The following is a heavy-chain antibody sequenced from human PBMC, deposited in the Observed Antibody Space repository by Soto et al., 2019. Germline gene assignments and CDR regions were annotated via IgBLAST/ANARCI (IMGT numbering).Heavy chain of an antibody. V-gene: IGHV3-30*18. D-gene: IGHD2-8*01. CDR3: VKDRMYVEKFFDY. CDR2: ISYDGSND. Sequence: QVQLVESGGGVVQPGSSLRLSCVGSGFTFSDNGMHWVRQAPGKGLEWVALISYDGSNDNYADSVKGRFTISRDNSNNTVYLDMNSLRVEDTAMYYCVKDRMYVEKFFDYWGQGILVTVSS. J-gene: IGHJ4*02. CDR1: GFTFSDNG.